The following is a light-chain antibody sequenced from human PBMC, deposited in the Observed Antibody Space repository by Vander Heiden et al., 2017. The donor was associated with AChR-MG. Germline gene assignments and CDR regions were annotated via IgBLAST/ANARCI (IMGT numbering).Light chain of an antibody. CDR3: MQSMHLPIT. V-gene: IGKV2D-29*01. CDR1: QSLLHSDGKTY. CDR2: EVS. J-gene: IGKJ5*01. Sequence: DIVMTQAPLSLPLTPGQAASISCKSSQSLLHSDGKTYLYWYLQKAGQPPQLLIYEVSNRCSGVPERFTGSGSGTDFTLKIDRMEAEDVGVYYCMQSMHLPITFGQGTRVDIK.